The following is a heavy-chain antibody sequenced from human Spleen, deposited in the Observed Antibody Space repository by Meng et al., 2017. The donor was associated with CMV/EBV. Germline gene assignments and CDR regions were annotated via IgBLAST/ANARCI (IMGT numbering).Heavy chain of an antibody. V-gene: IGHV4-38-2*02. Sequence: SETLSLTCTVSDYSISSGYYWGCVRQPPGKGLEWIGSIHHTGSSYYNPSLKSRVTISVDTSKNQFSLKLSSVTAADTAVYYCARGVGSSSREAFDIWGQGTMVTVSS. D-gene: IGHD6-13*01. J-gene: IGHJ3*02. CDR2: IHHTGSS. CDR3: ARGVGSSSREAFDI. CDR1: DYSISSGYY.